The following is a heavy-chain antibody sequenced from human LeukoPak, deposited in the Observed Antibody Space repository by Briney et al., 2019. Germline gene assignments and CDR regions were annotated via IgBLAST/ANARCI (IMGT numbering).Heavy chain of an antibody. CDR2: IYYSGST. Sequence: SETLSLTCTVSGGSISSYYWSWIRQPPGKGLEWIGYIYYSGSTYYNPSLKSRVTISVHTSKNQFSLKLSSVTAADTAVYYCARDSRIAAAAPGAYYYYGMDVWGKGTTVTVSS. CDR3: ARDSRIAAAAPGAYYYYGMDV. J-gene: IGHJ6*04. D-gene: IGHD6-13*01. CDR1: GGSISSYY. V-gene: IGHV4-59*12.